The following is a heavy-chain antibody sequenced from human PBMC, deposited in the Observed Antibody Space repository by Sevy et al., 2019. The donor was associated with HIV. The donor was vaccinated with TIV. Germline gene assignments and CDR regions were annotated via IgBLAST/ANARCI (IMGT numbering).Heavy chain of an antibody. CDR3: AGGDAPRITDFDY. Sequence: GGSLRLSCAASGLNFNTNGMSWVRQAPGKGLEWVAGITSGGATYYADSVKGGFTVARDNSRNTLYLQLNSLRADDTAVFYCAGGDAPRITDFDYWGQGTLVTVSS. D-gene: IGHD3-16*01. V-gene: IGHV3-23*01. CDR2: ITSGGAT. CDR1: GLNFNTNG. J-gene: IGHJ4*02.